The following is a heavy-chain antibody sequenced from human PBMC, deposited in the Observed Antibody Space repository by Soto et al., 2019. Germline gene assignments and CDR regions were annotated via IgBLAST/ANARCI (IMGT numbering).Heavy chain of an antibody. J-gene: IGHJ4*02. V-gene: IGHV1-46*01. CDR1: GYTFTSYY. CDR3: ARDLSRSWHYFDY. CDR2: INPSGGST. D-gene: IGHD6-13*01. Sequence: QVQLVQSGAEVKKPGASVKVSCKASGYTFTSYYMHWVRQAPGQGLEWMGIINPSGGSTSYAQKFPGRVTMTTDTSTSTVYMELSSLSSEDTAVYYSARDLSRSWHYFDYWGQGTLVTVSS.